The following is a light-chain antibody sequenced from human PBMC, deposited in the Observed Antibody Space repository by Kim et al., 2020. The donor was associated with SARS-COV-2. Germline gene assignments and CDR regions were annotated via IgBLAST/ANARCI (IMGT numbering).Light chain of an antibody. CDR2: GKN. CDR3: NSRGSNDNVL. V-gene: IGLV3-19*01. CDR1: SLRSYY. Sequence: VALGQTVRITCQGDSLRSYYATWYQQKPGQAPIVVIYGKNNRPSGIPDRFSGSSSGDTASLINTGTQAGDEADYYCNSRGSNDNVLFGGGTQLTVL. J-gene: IGLJ2*01.